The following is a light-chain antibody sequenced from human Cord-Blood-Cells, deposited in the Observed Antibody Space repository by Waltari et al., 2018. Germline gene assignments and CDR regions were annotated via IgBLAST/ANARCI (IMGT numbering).Light chain of an antibody. CDR3: QKYNSAPRT. Sequence: DIQMTQSPSSLSASVGDRVTITCRASQGIRNYLAWYQQKPGKVPKLLSYAASTLQSGVPSRFSGSGSGTEFTLTISSLQPEDVATYYCQKYNSAPRTFGQGTKVEIK. V-gene: IGKV1-27*01. J-gene: IGKJ1*01. CDR2: AAS. CDR1: QGIRNY.